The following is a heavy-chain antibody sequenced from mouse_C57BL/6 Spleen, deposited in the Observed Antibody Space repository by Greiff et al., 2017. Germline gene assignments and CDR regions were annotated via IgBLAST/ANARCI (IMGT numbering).Heavy chain of an antibody. CDR1: GYTFTSYW. CDR3: AREDYYGSCYDY. D-gene: IGHD1-1*01. V-gene: IGHV1-64*01. J-gene: IGHJ2*01. CDR2: LHPNSGST. Sequence: VQLQQPGAELVKPGASVKLSCKASGYTFTSYWMHWVKQRPGQGLEWIGMLHPNSGSTNYNEKFKSKATLAVDPSSSTAYMLLSSLTSEDSAVYYCAREDYYGSCYDYWGQGTTLTVSS.